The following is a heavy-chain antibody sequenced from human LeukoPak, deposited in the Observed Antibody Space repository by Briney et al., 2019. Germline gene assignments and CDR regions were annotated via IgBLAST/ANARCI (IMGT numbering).Heavy chain of an antibody. CDR1: GYTLTELS. Sequence: ASVKVSCKVSGYTLTELSMHWVRQAPGKGLEWMGGSDPEDGETIYAQKFQGRVTMTEDTSTDTAYMELSSLRSEDTAVYYCATPQEPATIEGSFDYWGQGTLVTVSS. J-gene: IGHJ4*02. CDR2: SDPEDGET. D-gene: IGHD5-24*01. V-gene: IGHV1-24*01. CDR3: ATPQEPATIEGSFDY.